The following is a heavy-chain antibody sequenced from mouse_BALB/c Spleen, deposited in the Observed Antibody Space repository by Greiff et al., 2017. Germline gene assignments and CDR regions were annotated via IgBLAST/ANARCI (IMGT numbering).Heavy chain of an antibody. D-gene: IGHD1-1*01. CDR2: ISYSGST. CDR1: GYSITSYYA. CDR3: ARGYYEGFAY. Sequence: EVMLVESGPGLVKPSQSLSLTCTVTGYSITSYYAWNWIRQFPGNKLEWMGYISYSGSTSYNPSLKSRISITRDTSKNQFFLQLNSVTTEDTATYYCARGYYEGFAYWGQGTLVTVSA. V-gene: IGHV3-2*02. J-gene: IGHJ3*01.